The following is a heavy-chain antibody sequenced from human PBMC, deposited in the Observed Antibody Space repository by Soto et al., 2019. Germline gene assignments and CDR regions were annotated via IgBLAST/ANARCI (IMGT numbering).Heavy chain of an antibody. CDR3: ARHSPMTTVTTVDY. CDR2: IYYSGST. J-gene: IGHJ4*02. D-gene: IGHD4-17*01. V-gene: IGHV4-59*08. CDR1: GGSISSYY. Sequence: SETLSLTCTVSGGSISSYYWSWIRQPPGKGLEWIGYIYYSGSTHYNFSLKSRVTISVDTSKNQFSLKLSSVTAADTAVYYCARHSPMTTVTTVDYWGQGTLVTVSS.